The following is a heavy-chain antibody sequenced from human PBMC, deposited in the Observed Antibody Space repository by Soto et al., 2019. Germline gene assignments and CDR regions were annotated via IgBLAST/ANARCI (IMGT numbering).Heavy chain of an antibody. Sequence: QVQLVQSGAEVKKPGSSVKVSCKASGGTFSSYAISWVRQAPGQGLEWMGGIIPIFGTANYAQKFQGRVTITXXEXTXXAYMELSSLRSEDTAVYYCARVGSYDSSGYYYPGYWGQGTLVTVSS. CDR2: IIPIFGTA. J-gene: IGHJ4*02. CDR3: ARVGSYDSSGYYYPGY. V-gene: IGHV1-69*05. CDR1: GGTFSSYA. D-gene: IGHD3-22*01.